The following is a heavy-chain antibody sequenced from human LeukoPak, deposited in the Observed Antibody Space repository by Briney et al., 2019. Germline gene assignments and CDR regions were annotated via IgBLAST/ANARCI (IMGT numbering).Heavy chain of an antibody. CDR3: AKDSDRGSSWSNFDY. CDR1: GLSFSSYG. J-gene: IGHJ4*02. CDR2: IQYDGSNK. V-gene: IGHV3-30*02. D-gene: IGHD6-13*01. Sequence: PGGSLRLSCAASGLSFSSYGMHWVRQAPGKGLEWVAFIQYDGSNKFYADSVKGRFTISRDNSKNTLYLQMNSLRPEDTAVYYCAKDSDRGSSWSNFDYWGQGTLVTVSS.